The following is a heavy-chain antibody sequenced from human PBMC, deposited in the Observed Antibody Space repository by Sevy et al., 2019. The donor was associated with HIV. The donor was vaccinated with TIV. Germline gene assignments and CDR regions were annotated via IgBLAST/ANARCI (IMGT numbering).Heavy chain of an antibody. CDR1: GGTFSSYA. V-gene: IGHV1-69*06. Sequence: ASVKVSCKASGGTFSSYAISWVRQAPGQGLEWMGGIIPIFGTANYAQKFQGRVTITADKSTSTAYMELSSLRSEDTAVYYCAGAGIAARPTYYYYYMDVWGKGTTVTVSS. CDR3: AGAGIAARPTYYYYYMDV. J-gene: IGHJ6*03. D-gene: IGHD6-6*01. CDR2: IIPIFGTA.